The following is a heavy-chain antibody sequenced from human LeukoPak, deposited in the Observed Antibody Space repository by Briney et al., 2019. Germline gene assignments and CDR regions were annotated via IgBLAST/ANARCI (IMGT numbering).Heavy chain of an antibody. D-gene: IGHD3-3*01. CDR2: IYYSGST. V-gene: IGHV4-30-4*01. Sequence: SETLSLTCTVSGGSISSGDYYWSWIRQPPGKGPEWIGYIYYSGSTYYNPSLKSRVTISVDTSKNQFSLKLSSVTAADTAVYYCARGVGSRLRFLEWLLYPPDYWGQGTLVTVSS. CDR3: ARGVGSRLRFLEWLLYPPDY. CDR1: GGSISSGDYY. J-gene: IGHJ4*02.